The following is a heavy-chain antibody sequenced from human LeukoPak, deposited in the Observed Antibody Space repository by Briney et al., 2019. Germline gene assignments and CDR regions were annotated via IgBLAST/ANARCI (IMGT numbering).Heavy chain of an antibody. CDR3: ARDVGGALDY. CDR1: GFTFRNYW. CDR2: IRGDEGDK. Sequence: GGSLRLSCTGSGFTFRNYWMAWVRQAPGKGLEWVSNIRGDEGDKNSVDSVKGRFTISRDNAKKSLYLQMNSLRVEDTAVYYCARDVGGALDYLGQGTLVTVSS. D-gene: IGHD4-17*01. V-gene: IGHV3-7*03. J-gene: IGHJ4*02.